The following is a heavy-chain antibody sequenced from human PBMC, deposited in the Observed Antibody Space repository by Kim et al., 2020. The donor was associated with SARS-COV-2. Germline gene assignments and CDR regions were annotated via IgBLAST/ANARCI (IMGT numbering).Heavy chain of an antibody. CDR3: VRGLMDGNSAFDL. CDR1: EFGFNSYD. J-gene: IGHJ3*01. Sequence: GGSLRLSCVASEFGFNSYDMNWVRQAPGRGPEWISYISSGISTTYYLDSVKGRFTISRDNARNSLFLQMNSLRVEDTAVYFCVRGLMDGNSAFDLWGQGTTVTVSP. CDR2: ISSGISTT. D-gene: IGHD2-21*01. V-gene: IGHV3-48*03.